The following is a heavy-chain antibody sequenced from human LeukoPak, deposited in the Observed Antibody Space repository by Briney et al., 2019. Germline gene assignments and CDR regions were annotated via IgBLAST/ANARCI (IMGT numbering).Heavy chain of an antibody. D-gene: IGHD1-26*01. CDR1: GGSISGNY. J-gene: IGHJ5*02. CDR3: AQREGPTSGSYDYFDP. Sequence: SETLSLTCTVSGGSISGNYWSWIRQPPGQGLEWIAYIHSSGYTNYNPYLQRRVTISVDTSKNQFSLKVASVTAADTSIYYCAQREGPTSGSYDYFDPWGPGAPVTVSS. CDR2: IHSSGYT. V-gene: IGHV4-4*09.